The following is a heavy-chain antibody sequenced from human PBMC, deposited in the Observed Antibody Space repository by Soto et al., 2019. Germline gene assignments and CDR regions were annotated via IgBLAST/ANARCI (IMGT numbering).Heavy chain of an antibody. CDR3: ASPARSISNY. V-gene: IGHV3-7*05. Sequence: PGGSLRLSCAASGFTFNTYWMSWVRQAPGKGLEWVANVKEDGSEKYYMDSVKGRFTISRDNAKNSLYLQMNSLRAEDTAVYYCASPARSISNYWGQGTLVTVSS. CDR1: GFTFNTYW. J-gene: IGHJ4*02. CDR2: VKEDGSEK. D-gene: IGHD1-20*01.